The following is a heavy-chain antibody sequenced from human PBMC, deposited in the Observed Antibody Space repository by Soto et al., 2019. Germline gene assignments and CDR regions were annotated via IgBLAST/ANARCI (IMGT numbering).Heavy chain of an antibody. V-gene: IGHV3-21*01. CDR2: ISSSSYI. CDR3: ARDAVAGTSDFDY. CDR1: GFTFSSYS. D-gene: IGHD6-19*01. J-gene: IGHJ4*02. Sequence: GGSLRLSCAASGFTFSSYSMNWVRQAPGKGLEWVSSISSSSYIYYADSVKGRFTISRDNAKNSLYLQMNSLRAEDTAVYYCARDAVAGTSDFDYWGQGTLVTVSS.